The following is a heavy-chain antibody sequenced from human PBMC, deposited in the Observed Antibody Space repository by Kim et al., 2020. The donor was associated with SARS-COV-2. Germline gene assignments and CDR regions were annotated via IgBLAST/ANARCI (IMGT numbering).Heavy chain of an antibody. CDR2: IRSKANNYAT. J-gene: IGHJ3*02. Sequence: GGSLRLSCAASRFTFSGSDMHWVRQASGKGLEWVGRIRSKANNYATAYGASVKGRFTISRDDSKNTAYLQMSSLKSEAAALYFCARLFDFGDYVRGFDI. CDR3: ARLFDFGDYVRGFDI. CDR1: RFTFSGSD. D-gene: IGHD4-17*01. V-gene: IGHV3-73*01.